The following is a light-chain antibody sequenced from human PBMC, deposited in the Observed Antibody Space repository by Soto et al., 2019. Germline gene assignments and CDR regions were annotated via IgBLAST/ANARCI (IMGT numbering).Light chain of an antibody. CDR2: KAS. CDR3: QHYNSYSEA. CDR1: QTISSW. J-gene: IGKJ1*01. Sequence: DMQMTQCPSTLSGCVGDRVTITVRASQTISSWLAWYQQKQGKAPKLLIYKASTLKSGVPSRFSGSGYGTEFNLTISSLQPDDFATYYCQHYNSYSEAFGQGTKVDIK. V-gene: IGKV1-5*03.